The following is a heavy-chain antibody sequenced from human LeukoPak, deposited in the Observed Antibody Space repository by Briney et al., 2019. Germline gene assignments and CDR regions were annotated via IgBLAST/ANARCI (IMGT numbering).Heavy chain of an antibody. CDR2: IYYSGST. CDR1: GGSISSYY. J-gene: IGHJ3*02. D-gene: IGHD1-26*01. Sequence: PSETLSLACTVSGGSISSYYWSWIRQPPGKGLEWIGYIYYSGSTNYNPSLKSRVTISVDTSKNQFSLKLSSVTAADTAVYYCARVFGSYYGDAFDIWGQGTMVTVSS. CDR3: ARVFGSYYGDAFDI. V-gene: IGHV4-59*01.